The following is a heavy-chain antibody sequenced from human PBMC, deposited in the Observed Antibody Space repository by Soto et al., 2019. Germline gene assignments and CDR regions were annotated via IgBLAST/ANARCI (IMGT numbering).Heavy chain of an antibody. CDR3: ARQRTTVVTQAYFDH. Sequence: SETLSLTCIVSGESTSSSSYYWGWIRQPPGKGLEWIGSIYYSGRTYYNPSFKSRVTISIDTSKNQFSLKLSSVTATDTAVYYCARQRTTVVTQAYFDHWGQGALVTVSS. CDR1: GESTSSSSYY. V-gene: IGHV4-39*01. CDR2: IYYSGRT. D-gene: IGHD2-21*02. J-gene: IGHJ4*02.